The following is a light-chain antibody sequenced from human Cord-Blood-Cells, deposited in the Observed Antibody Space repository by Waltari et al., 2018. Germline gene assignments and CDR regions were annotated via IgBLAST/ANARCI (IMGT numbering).Light chain of an antibody. V-gene: IGLV2-8*01. CDR2: EFS. Sequence: QSALTQPPSASGSPGPSVPIYCTGTSRHVGCYNSVSWYQQHPAKAPKLMIYEFSERPSGVPDRFSGSKAGNTASLTVSGLQAEDEADYYCSSYAGSNKVFGGGTKLPVL. CDR3: SSYAGSNKV. J-gene: IGLJ3*02. CDR1: SRHVGCYNS.